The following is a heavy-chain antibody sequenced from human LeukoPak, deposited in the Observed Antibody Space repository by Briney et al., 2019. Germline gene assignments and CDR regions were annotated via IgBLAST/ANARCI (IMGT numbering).Heavy chain of an antibody. CDR1: GFTFSDYY. J-gene: IGHJ4*02. V-gene: IGHV4-34*01. D-gene: IGHD5-18*01. CDR2: IYHSGST. CDR3: ARGRGYISDY. Sequence: GSLRLSCAASGFTFSDYYMSWIRQAPGKGLEWIGYIYHSGSTYYNPSLKSRVTISVDTSKNQFSLKLSSVTAADTAVYYCARGRGYISDYWGQGTLVTVSS.